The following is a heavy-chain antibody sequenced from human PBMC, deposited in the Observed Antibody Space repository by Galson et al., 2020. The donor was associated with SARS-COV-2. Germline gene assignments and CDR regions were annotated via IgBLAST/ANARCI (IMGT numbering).Heavy chain of an antibody. V-gene: IGHV1-69*10. CDR2: IIPILGIA. D-gene: IGHD2-15*01. CDR1: GVTFSTFA. J-gene: IGHJ6*02. Sequence: SVKVSCKASGVTFSTFAITWVRQAPGQGLEWMGDIIPILGIANYAQQFQGRVTITADESTSTAYVELSSLRSEDTAVYYCAYPGTCRGGSWHVYGMDVWGQGTTVTVSS. CDR3: AYPGTCRGGSWHVYGMDV.